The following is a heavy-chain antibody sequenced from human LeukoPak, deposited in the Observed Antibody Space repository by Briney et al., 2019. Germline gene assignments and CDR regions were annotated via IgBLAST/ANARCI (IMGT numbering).Heavy chain of an antibody. D-gene: IGHD4-23*01. CDR3: ARAAVVTPKFDP. CDR1: GGTFSSYA. CDR2: IIPILGIA. Sequence: SVKVSCKASGGTFSSYAISWVRQAPGQGLEWMGGIIPILGIANYAQKFQGRVTITADKSTSTAYMELSSLRSEDTAVYYCARAAVVTPKFDPWGQGTLVTVSS. J-gene: IGHJ5*02. V-gene: IGHV1-69*10.